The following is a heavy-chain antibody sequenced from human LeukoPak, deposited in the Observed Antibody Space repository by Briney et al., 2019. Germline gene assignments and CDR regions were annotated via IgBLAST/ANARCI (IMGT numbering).Heavy chain of an antibody. V-gene: IGHV3-23*01. D-gene: IGHD1-1*01. J-gene: IGHJ4*02. CDR2: IRHSDGRT. CDR3: AKGLERESRLDS. Sequence: GGSLRLSCDASGFNFNTYTMYWVRQAPGQGLEWVSGIRHSDGRTYYADSVRGRFTISSDIFKNTLYLQMDGLRADDTALYYCAKGLERESRLDSWGRGTLVTVSS. CDR1: GFNFNTYT.